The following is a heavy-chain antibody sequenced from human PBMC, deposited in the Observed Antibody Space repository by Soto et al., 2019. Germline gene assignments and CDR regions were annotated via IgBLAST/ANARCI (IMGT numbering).Heavy chain of an antibody. CDR3: AAGGGLPRYY. CDR1: GGSISSGGYS. V-gene: IGHV4-30-2*01. D-gene: IGHD5-12*01. CDR2: IYHSGST. J-gene: IGHJ4*02. Sequence: TLSLTCAVSGGSISSGGYSLSWIRQPPGKGLEWIGYIYHSGSTYYNPSLKSRVTISVDRSKNQFSLKLSSVTAADTDVYYCAAGGGLPRYYWGQGTLVTVPS.